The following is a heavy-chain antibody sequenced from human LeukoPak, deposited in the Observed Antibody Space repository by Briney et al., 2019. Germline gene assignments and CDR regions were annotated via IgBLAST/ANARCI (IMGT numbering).Heavy chain of an antibody. D-gene: IGHD2-2*01. CDR3: TRAASDCSSTSCFTRYFQH. CDR2: ISGSGGST. CDR1: GFTFSSYA. V-gene: IGHV3-23*01. J-gene: IGHJ1*01. Sequence: GGSLRLSCAASGFTFSSYAMSWVRQAPGKGLEWVSAISGSGGSTYYADSVKGRFTISRDNSKNTLYLQMNSLRAEDTAVYYCTRAASDCSSTSCFTRYFQHWGQGTLVTVSS.